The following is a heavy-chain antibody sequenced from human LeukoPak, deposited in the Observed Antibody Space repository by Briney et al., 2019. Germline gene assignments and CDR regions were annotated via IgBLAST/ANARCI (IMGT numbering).Heavy chain of an antibody. D-gene: IGHD1-26*01. J-gene: IGHJ4*02. CDR3: TARGPDSDSSVAY. CDR2: ISYDGGNQ. V-gene: IGHV3-30*03. Sequence: GGSLRLSCIASEFIFTNYGMHWVRQAPGKGLEWVALISYDGGNQYYADSVRGRFTISRDNSKNTLSLQMNSLKTEDTAVYYCTARGPDSDSSVAYWGRGTLVSVSS. CDR1: EFIFTNYG.